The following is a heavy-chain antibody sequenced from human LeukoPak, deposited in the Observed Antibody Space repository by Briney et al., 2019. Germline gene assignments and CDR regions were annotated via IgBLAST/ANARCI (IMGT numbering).Heavy chain of an antibody. CDR1: GGSISNYY. J-gene: IGHJ4*02. V-gene: IGHV4-59*01. CDR3: AGKAAAGTSFFDY. CDR2: IYYSGST. Sequence: TSETLSLTCTASGGSISNYYWSWIRQPPGKGLEWIGYIYYSGSTNYNPSLKSRVTISVDTSKNQFSLKLRSVTAADTAVYYCAGKAAAGTSFFDYWGQGTLVTVSS. D-gene: IGHD6-13*01.